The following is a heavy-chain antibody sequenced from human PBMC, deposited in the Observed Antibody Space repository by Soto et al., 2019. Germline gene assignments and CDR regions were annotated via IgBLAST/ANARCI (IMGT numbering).Heavy chain of an antibody. J-gene: IGHJ6*02. CDR2: IKSDGSTT. V-gene: IGHV3-74*01. CDR1: GFTFSSYW. Sequence: EVQLVESGGGLVEPGGSLRLSCAASGFTFSSYWMHWVRQAPGKGLVWVSRIKSDGSTTNYADSVKGRFTISRDNAKNTLYLQMSSLRADDTGVYYCASPGPATSYSYTMAVWGQGTTVTVSS. CDR3: ASPGPATSYSYTMAV.